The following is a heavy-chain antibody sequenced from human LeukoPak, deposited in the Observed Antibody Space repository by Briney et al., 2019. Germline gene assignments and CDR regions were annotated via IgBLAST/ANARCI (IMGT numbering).Heavy chain of an antibody. Sequence: SEPLSLTCTVSGGSISSRSHCWGWIRQPPGKGLEWIGTMFYSGSTYYNPSLKSRVAISVDTSENQFSLELNSVTAADTAVYYCAVAGVRYYDSSGLHAFDFWGRGTMVTVSS. V-gene: IGHV4-39*01. CDR3: AVAGVRYYDSSGLHAFDF. D-gene: IGHD3-22*01. CDR2: MFYSGST. J-gene: IGHJ3*01. CDR1: GGSISSRSHC.